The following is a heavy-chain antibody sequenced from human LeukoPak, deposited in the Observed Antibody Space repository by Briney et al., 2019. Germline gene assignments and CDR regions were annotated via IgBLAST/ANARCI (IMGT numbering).Heavy chain of an antibody. CDR1: GFTFSSYE. V-gene: IGHV3-48*03. CDR2: ISSSGSTI. J-gene: IGHJ3*02. Sequence: GGSLRLSCAASGFTFSSYEMNWVRQAPGKGLEWASYISSSGSTIYYADSVKGRFTISRDNAKNSLYLQMNSLRAEDTAVYYCARYGSRGSGSYPDAFDIWGQGTMVTVSS. CDR3: ARYGSRGSGSYPDAFDI. D-gene: IGHD3-10*01.